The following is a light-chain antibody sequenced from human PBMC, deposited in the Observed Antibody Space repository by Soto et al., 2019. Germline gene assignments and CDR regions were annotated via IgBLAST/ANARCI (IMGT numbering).Light chain of an antibody. CDR3: SSYTSSETSPYV. Sequence: QSALTQPASVSGSPGQSITISCTGTSSDVGYYNFVSWYQQHPGKAPKLIIYDVSNRPSGVSDRFSGSKSGNTASLTVSGLQAEDEADYYCSSYTSSETSPYVFGTGTKVTVL. V-gene: IGLV2-14*03. CDR1: SSDVGYYNF. CDR2: DVS. J-gene: IGLJ1*01.